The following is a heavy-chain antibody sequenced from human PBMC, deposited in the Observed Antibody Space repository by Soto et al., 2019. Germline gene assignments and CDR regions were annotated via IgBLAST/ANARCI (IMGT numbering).Heavy chain of an antibody. V-gene: IGHV4-59*01. CDR1: GGSISSYY. Sequence: KASETLSLPWPVSGGSISSYYRSWSRQPPGKGLEWIGYIYYSGSTNYIPSLKSRVTISVATSKNQFSLKLSSVTAADTAVYYCARAITPYYYDNAVAYWGEGTLVTVS. CDR2: IYYSGST. D-gene: IGHD3-22*01. J-gene: IGHJ4*02. CDR3: ARAITPYYYDNAVAY.